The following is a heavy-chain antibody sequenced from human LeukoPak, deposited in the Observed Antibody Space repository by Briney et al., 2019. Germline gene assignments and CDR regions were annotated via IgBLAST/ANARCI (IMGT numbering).Heavy chain of an antibody. J-gene: IGHJ4*02. CDR3: ARADWHYYDSSGYLSLDY. CDR2: IYYSGST. D-gene: IGHD3-22*01. Sequence: PSETLSLTCTVSGGSISSGAYYWSWIRQHPGKGLEWIGYIYYSGSTYYNPSLKSRVTISVDTSKNQFSLKLSSVTAADTAVYYCARADWHYYDSSGYLSLDYWGQGTLVTVSS. V-gene: IGHV4-31*03. CDR1: GGSISSGAYY.